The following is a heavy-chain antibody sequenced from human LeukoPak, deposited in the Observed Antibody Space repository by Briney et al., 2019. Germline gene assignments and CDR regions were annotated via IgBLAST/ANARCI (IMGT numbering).Heavy chain of an antibody. J-gene: IGHJ5*02. CDR2: ISYSGST. D-gene: IGHD6-19*01. CDR1: GGSISSHY. V-gene: IGHV4-59*11. Sequence: SETLSLTCLVSGGSISSHYWTWIRQPPGKGLEWIGYISYSGSTYYNPSLKSRVTMSVDTSKNHFSLKLTSVTAADTAVYYCARDKVAVDGPRFDPWGQGTLVTVSS. CDR3: ARDKVAVDGPRFDP.